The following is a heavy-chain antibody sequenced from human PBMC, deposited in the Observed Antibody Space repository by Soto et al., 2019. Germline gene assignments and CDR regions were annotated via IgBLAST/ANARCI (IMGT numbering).Heavy chain of an antibody. V-gene: IGHV3-48*03. Sequence: GGSLRLSCEASGFSFSSFAMNWVRQAPGRGLEWVSYISDDGASIYYADSLKGRLTISRDNAKNSLSLQMNNLRAEDTAVYYCARENSVQAWLHHFDHWGLGTLVTVSS. D-gene: IGHD5-18*01. CDR2: ISDDGASI. CDR3: ARENSVQAWLHHFDH. J-gene: IGHJ4*02. CDR1: GFSFSSFA.